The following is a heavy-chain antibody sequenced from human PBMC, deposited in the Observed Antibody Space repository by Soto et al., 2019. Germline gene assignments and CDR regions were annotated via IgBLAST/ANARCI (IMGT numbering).Heavy chain of an antibody. V-gene: IGHV3-23*01. Sequence: PGGSLRLSCAASGFKFSNYAMSWVRQAPGKGLEWVSLISATGGGTYYADSVKGRFTISRDNSHNTLYLQVHSLTAEDTAVYYCAKDRRAVGNSAFYFDFWGQGAQVTVPS. CDR2: ISATGGGT. CDR1: GFKFSNYA. CDR3: AKDRRAVGNSAFYFDF. J-gene: IGHJ4*02. D-gene: IGHD1-26*01.